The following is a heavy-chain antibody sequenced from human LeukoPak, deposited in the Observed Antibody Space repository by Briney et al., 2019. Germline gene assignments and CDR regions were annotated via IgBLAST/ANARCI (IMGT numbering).Heavy chain of an antibody. Sequence: SETLSLTCTVSGGSISSGGYYWSWIRQHPEKGLEWIGYIYYSGSTYYNPSLKSRVTISVDTSKNQFSLKLSSVTAADTAVYYCARNWRGSRGWSFDYWGQGTLVTVSS. V-gene: IGHV4-31*03. CDR1: GGSISSGGYY. D-gene: IGHD3-10*01. J-gene: IGHJ4*02. CDR2: IYYSGST. CDR3: ARNWRGSRGWSFDY.